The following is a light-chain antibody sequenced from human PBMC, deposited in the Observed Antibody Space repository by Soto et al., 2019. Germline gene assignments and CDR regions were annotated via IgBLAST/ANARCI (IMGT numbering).Light chain of an antibody. CDR3: QQYYSYPDT. V-gene: IGKV1-5*01. CDR2: GAS. J-gene: IGKJ2*01. CDR1: QSVSSW. Sequence: DIQMTQSPSTLSASVGDRVTITCRASQSVSSWLAWYLQKPGKAPKLLIYGASSLEGGVPSRFSGRGSGTEFTLTISSLQPDDFGTYYCQQYYSYPDTFGQGTKLEIK.